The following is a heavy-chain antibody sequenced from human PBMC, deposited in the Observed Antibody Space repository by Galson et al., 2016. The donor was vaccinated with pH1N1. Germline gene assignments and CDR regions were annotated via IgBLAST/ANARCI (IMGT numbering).Heavy chain of an antibody. Sequence: SLRLSCAASGFSVSSYYMTWVRQAPGKGLDWVSVIYSSGTTYYADSVKGRFTISRHNSNNTVYLQLNSLRPEDTAVYYCARLNDYGDYRGDAFDIWGQGAMVTVSS. CDR1: GFSVSSYY. CDR3: ARLNDYGDYRGDAFDI. J-gene: IGHJ3*02. V-gene: IGHV3-53*04. CDR2: IYSSGTT. D-gene: IGHD4-17*01.